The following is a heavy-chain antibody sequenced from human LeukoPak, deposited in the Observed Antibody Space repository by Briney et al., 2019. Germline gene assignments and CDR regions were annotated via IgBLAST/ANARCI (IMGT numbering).Heavy chain of an antibody. V-gene: IGHV1-2*02. D-gene: IGHD3-16*01. CDR2: IHPNSGGT. J-gene: IGHJ6*02. Sequence: ASVTVSCKASAYTFTGYYMHWVRHAPGQGLEWMGWIHPNSGGTNYAQKFQGRVIMTRDTSISRADMELSRLISDDTAVYYCARDSRTRGIVMDVWGQGTTVTVSS. CDR3: ARDSRTRGIVMDV. CDR1: AYTFTGYY.